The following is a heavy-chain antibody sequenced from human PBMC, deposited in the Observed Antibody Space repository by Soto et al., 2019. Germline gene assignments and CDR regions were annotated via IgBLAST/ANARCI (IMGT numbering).Heavy chain of an antibody. V-gene: IGHV1-18*01. CDR2: ISAYNGNT. D-gene: IGHD2-2*01. CDR1: GYTFTSYG. Sequence: ASVKVSCKASGYTFTSYGISWVRQAPGQGLEWMGWISAYNGNTNYAQKLQGRVTMTTDTSTSTAYMELRSLRSDDTAVYYCARDCSSTSCYYYYHGMDVWGQGTTVTVSS. J-gene: IGHJ6*02. CDR3: ARDCSSTSCYYYYHGMDV.